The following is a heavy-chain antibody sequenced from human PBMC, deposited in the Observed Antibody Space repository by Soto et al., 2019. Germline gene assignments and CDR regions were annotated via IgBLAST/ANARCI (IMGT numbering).Heavy chain of an antibody. D-gene: IGHD3-3*01. Sequence: GGSLRLSCAASGFTFSSYGMHWVRQAPGKGLEWVAVIWYDGSNKYYADSVKGRFTISRDNSKNTLYLQMNSLRAEDTAVYYCARGADYDFWSGSRPAPPPYGMDVWGQGTTVTVSS. CDR2: IWYDGSNK. J-gene: IGHJ6*02. CDR1: GFTFSSYG. CDR3: ARGADYDFWSGSRPAPPPYGMDV. V-gene: IGHV3-33*01.